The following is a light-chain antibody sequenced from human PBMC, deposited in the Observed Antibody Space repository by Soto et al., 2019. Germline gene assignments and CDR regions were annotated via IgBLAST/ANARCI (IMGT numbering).Light chain of an antibody. J-gene: IGLJ1*01. V-gene: IGLV2-14*01. CDR1: RSDVGGYNY. Sequence: QSALTQPASVSGSPGQSITISCTGTRSDVGGYNYVSWYQQHPGKAPKLMIYDVTDRPSGVSNRFSGFKSGNTASLTISGLQAEDEADYYCSSYTSSSTPYVFGTGTKLTVL. CDR3: SSYTSSSTPYV. CDR2: DVT.